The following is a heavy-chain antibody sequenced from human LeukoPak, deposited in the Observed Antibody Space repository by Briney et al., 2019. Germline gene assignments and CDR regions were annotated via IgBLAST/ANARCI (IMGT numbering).Heavy chain of an antibody. V-gene: IGHV1-69*05. CDR1: GGTFSSYA. CDR2: IIPIFGTA. D-gene: IGHD3-22*01. J-gene: IGHJ4*02. Sequence: GASVKVSCKASGGTFSSYAISWVRQAPGQGLEWMGRIIPIFGTANYAQKFQGRVTITTDESTSTAYMELSSLRSEDTAVYYCAISYYYDSSGYLVAYWGQGTLVTVSS. CDR3: AISYYYDSSGYLVAY.